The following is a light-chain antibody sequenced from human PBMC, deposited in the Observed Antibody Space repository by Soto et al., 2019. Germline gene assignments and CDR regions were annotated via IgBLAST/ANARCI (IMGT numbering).Light chain of an antibody. CDR1: QSVSSY. Sequence: EIVLTQSPATLSLSPGERATLSCRASQSVSSYFAWYQQKPGQAPRLLIYDASNRATGIPARFSGSVSGTDFTLTISSLEPEDFAVYYCQQRSNWPAYTFGQGTKLEIK. J-gene: IGKJ2*01. V-gene: IGKV3-11*01. CDR2: DAS. CDR3: QQRSNWPAYT.